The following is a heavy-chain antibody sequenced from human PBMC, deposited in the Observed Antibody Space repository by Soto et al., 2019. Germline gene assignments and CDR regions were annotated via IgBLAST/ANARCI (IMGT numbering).Heavy chain of an antibody. CDR3: ARVVRYFDTPYGMDV. D-gene: IGHD3-9*01. CDR1: GFTFSSYA. V-gene: IGHV3-23*01. Sequence: PGGSLRLSCVASGFTFSSYAMTWVRQAPGKGLEWVSGIGGSGGNTYYADSVKGRFTISRDNSKNTLFLQMNSLRAEDTAEYYCARVVRYFDTPYGMDVWGQGTTVTVS. CDR2: IGGSGGNT. J-gene: IGHJ6*02.